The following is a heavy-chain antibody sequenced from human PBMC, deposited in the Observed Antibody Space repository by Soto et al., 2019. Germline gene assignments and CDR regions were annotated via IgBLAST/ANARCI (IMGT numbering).Heavy chain of an antibody. D-gene: IGHD6-13*01. CDR2: IYYSGST. CDR1: DGNISNLY. Sequence: LEPMPHTSTVADGNISNLYWSWILKPPGKGLEWIGYIYYSGSTNYNPSLKSRVTISVDTSKNQFSLKLSSVTAADTAVYYCARASSWYPYYFDYCGQGTLVTGSS. J-gene: IGHJ4*02. V-gene: IGHV4-59*11. CDR3: ARASSWYPYYFDY.